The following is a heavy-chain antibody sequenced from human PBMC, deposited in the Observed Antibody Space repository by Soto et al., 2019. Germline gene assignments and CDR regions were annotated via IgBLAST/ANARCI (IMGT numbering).Heavy chain of an antibody. J-gene: IGHJ4*02. CDR2: IFDSGNA. CDR3: AGHRRTKVTKSYFDN. D-gene: IGHD4-17*01. Sequence: SGTRSLTCTFSRGSITRYCWSWIRQPPGKGLEWIAYIFDSGNANYNPSLKSRVTISVDTSKNQFSLKLTSVTAADTAVYYCAGHRRTKVTKSYFDNWGKGGLVTVAS. CDR1: RGSITRYC. V-gene: IGHV4-59*08.